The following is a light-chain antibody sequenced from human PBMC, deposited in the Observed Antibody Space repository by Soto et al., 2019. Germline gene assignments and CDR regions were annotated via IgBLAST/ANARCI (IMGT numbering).Light chain of an antibody. J-gene: IGKJ3*01. V-gene: IGKV1-9*01. CDR1: QGISSY. CDR3: QQLNSFPS. CDR2: AAS. Sequence: DIQLTQSLSFLSASVGDRVTITCRASQGISSYLAWYQQKPGKAPKLLIYAASTLQSGVPSRFSGSGSGTEFTLTISSLQPEDFATYYCQQLNSFPSFGPGTKVHIK.